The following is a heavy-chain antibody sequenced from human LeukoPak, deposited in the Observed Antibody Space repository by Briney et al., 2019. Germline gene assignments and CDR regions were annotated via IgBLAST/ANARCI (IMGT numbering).Heavy chain of an antibody. J-gene: IGHJ5*02. V-gene: IGHV1-18*01. Sequence: ASVKVSCKASGYTFTSYGISWVRQAPGQGLEWMGWISAYNGNTNYAQKLQGRVTMTTDTSTSTAYMELRSPRSDDTAVYYCARDERSSWSNWFDPWGQGTLVTVSS. CDR2: ISAYNGNT. D-gene: IGHD6-13*01. CDR1: GYTFTSYG. CDR3: ARDERSSWSNWFDP.